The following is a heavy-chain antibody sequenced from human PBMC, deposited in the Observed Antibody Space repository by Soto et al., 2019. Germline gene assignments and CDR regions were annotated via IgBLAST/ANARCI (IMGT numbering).Heavy chain of an antibody. D-gene: IGHD6-13*01. CDR3: ARVPYSSSWYVNYFDY. Sequence: ASVKVSCKASGYTLTSYAGHWVRQAPGQRLEWMGWINAGNGNTKYSQKFQGRVTITRDTSASTAYMELSSLRSEDTAVYYCARVPYSSSWYVNYFDYWGQGTLVTVSS. CDR1: GYTLTSYA. CDR2: INAGNGNT. J-gene: IGHJ4*02. V-gene: IGHV1-3*01.